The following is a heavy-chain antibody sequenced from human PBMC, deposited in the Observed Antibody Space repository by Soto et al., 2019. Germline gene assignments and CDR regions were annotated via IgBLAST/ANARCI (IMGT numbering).Heavy chain of an antibody. CDR1: GFTFSSYG. D-gene: IGHD1-26*01. V-gene: IGHV3-33*08. Sequence: QVQLVESGGGLVKPGGSLRLSCAASGFTFSSYGMHWVRQAPGKGLEWVAVIWYDGSNKYNADSVKGRFTISRDNSKNTLYLQMTSLRAEDTAVYYCARDYGASGGGSSGWIYYYDMDVWGQGTTVTVSS. CDR3: ARDYGASGGGSSGWIYYYDMDV. J-gene: IGHJ6*02. CDR2: IWYDGSNK.